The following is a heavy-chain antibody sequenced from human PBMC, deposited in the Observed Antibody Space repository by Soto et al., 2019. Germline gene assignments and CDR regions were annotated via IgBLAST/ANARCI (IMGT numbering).Heavy chain of an antibody. Sequence: QVQLQESGPGLVKPSQTLSLTCTVSGGSISSGGYYWSWIRQHPGKGLEWIGYIYYSGSTYYNPALKRRDTRSEDTAKNQIYLKLNAVTSADKGVYDGARGGYDSDGMDVWGQGTKVTVSS. D-gene: IGHD3-3*01. CDR3: ARGGYDSDGMDV. V-gene: IGHV4-31*03. J-gene: IGHJ6*02. CDR1: GGSISSGGYY. CDR2: IYYSGST.